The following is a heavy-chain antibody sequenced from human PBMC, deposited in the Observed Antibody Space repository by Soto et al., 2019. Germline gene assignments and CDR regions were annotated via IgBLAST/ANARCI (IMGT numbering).Heavy chain of an antibody. Sequence: GGSLRLSCAASGFTFSSYAMSWVRQAPGKGLEWVSAISGSGGSTYYADSVKGRFTISRDNSKNTLYLQMNSLRAEDTAVYYCAKVLVGYSYDPYYYYCYYGMDGWGQGTTVTVSS. D-gene: IGHD5-18*01. CDR2: ISGSGGST. V-gene: IGHV3-23*01. CDR1: GFTFSSYA. CDR3: AKVLVGYSYDPYYYYCYYGMDG. J-gene: IGHJ6*02.